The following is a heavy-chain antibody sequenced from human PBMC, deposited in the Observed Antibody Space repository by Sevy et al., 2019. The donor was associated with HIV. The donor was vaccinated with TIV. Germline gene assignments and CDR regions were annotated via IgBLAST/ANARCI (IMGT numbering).Heavy chain of an antibody. CDR1: GFTFNNYG. Sequence: GGSLRLSCAASGFTFNNYGMHWVRQAPGKGLEWVAVIWIDQINKHYSDSVKGRFTISRDNSKNTLYLQMNSLRAEDTAVYYCARLPNNYYDTSGSSGDDAFDLWGRGTMVTVSS. CDR3: ARLPNNYYDTSGSSGDDAFDL. D-gene: IGHD3-22*01. CDR2: IWIDQINK. V-gene: IGHV3-33*03. J-gene: IGHJ3*01.